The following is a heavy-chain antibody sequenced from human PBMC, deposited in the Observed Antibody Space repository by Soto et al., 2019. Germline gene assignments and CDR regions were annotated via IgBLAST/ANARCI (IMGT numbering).Heavy chain of an antibody. CDR1: GFSISTYD. CDR3: ATSGLTSY. J-gene: IGHJ4*02. Sequence: QVQLVESGGGVVQPGRSLRLSCAASGFSISTYDMDWVRQAPGKGLDWVAVIWSDGSTQYYADSVKGRFTISRDNSKNTLYLQMNSLRAEDTAVYYCATSGLTSYWGQGTLVTVSS. D-gene: IGHD4-17*01. V-gene: IGHV3-33*01. CDR2: IWSDGSTQ.